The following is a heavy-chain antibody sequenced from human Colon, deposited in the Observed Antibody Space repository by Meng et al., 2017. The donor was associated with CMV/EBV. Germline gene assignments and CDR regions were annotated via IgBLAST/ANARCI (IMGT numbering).Heavy chain of an antibody. D-gene: IGHD6-19*01. Sequence: ASVKVSCKASGYTFSGFYMHWVRQAPGQGLEWMGWINPNSGGTKSAQSFQGRVTMTRDTSISTAYMELSRLRSDDTAVYYCARESSGWFDYWGQGTLVTVSS. V-gene: IGHV1-2*02. CDR1: GYTFSGFY. CDR2: INPNSGGT. CDR3: ARESSGWFDY. J-gene: IGHJ4*02.